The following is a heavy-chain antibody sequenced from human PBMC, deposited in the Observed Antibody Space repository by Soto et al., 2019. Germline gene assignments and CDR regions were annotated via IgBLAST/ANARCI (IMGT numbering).Heavy chain of an antibody. Sequence: GESLKISCKGSGYSFTIYWIARVRQMPWKGLEWMGMIYPGDSDTRYSPSFQGQVTISADKSITTAYLQWSSLSASDTAMYYCARSYSSSSYFDDWGKGALVTVSS. V-gene: IGHV5-51*01. J-gene: IGHJ4*02. CDR2: IYPGDSDT. D-gene: IGHD6-6*01. CDR3: ARSYSSSSYFDD. CDR1: GYSFTIYW.